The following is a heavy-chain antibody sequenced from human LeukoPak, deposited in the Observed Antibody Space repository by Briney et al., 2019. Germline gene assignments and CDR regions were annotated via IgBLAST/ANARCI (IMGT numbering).Heavy chain of an antibody. Sequence: SETLSLTCTVSGGSISSGGYYWSWIRQHPGKGLEWIGYIYYSGSTNYNPSLKSRVTISVDTSKNQFSLKLSSVTAADTAVYYCARSYGPSGGMDVWGQGTTVTVSS. CDR1: GGSISSGGYY. CDR2: IYYSGST. CDR3: ARSYGPSGGMDV. V-gene: IGHV4-61*08. J-gene: IGHJ6*02. D-gene: IGHD3-10*01.